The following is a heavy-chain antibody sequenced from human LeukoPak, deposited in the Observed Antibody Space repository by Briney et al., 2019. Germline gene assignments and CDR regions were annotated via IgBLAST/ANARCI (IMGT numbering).Heavy chain of an antibody. CDR2: INAGNGNT. CDR1: GYTFTSYA. Sequence: ASVKVSCKASGYTFTSYAMHWVRQAPGQRLEWMGWINAGNGNTKYSQKFQGRVTITRDTSASTAYMELSSLRSEDTAVYYCARDRLHYDILTGPDYWGQGTLVTVSS. CDR3: ARDRLHYDILTGPDY. J-gene: IGHJ4*02. D-gene: IGHD3-9*01. V-gene: IGHV1-3*01.